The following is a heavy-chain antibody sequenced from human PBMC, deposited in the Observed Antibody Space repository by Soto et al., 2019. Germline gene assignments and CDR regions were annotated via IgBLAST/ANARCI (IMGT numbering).Heavy chain of an antibody. CDR2: IYYSGST. J-gene: IGHJ6*02. Sequence: SETLSLTCTVSGGSISSYYWSWIRQPPGKGLEWIGYIYYSGSTNYNPSLKSRVTISVDTSKNQFSLKLSSVTAADTAVYYCARCSGPTEDYYYVMDVWGQGSTVTVS. CDR3: ARCSGPTEDYYYVMDV. V-gene: IGHV4-59*01. CDR1: GGSISSYY. D-gene: IGHD3-10*02.